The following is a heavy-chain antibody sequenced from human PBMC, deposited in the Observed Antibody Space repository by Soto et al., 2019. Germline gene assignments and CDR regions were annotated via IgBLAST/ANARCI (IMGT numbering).Heavy chain of an antibody. J-gene: IGHJ4*02. V-gene: IGHV3-30*18. CDR1: GCTFSNYG. CDR2: ISYDGGYK. D-gene: IGHD6-13*01. CDR3: AKDLSSSWPPDY. Sequence: SLRLACAASGCTFSNYGMHWVRQAPGKGLEWVAVISYDGGYKLYADAVKGRFTISRDNSKNTVYLQMISLRVEDTAVYYCAKDLSSSWPPDYWGQGTLVTVSS.